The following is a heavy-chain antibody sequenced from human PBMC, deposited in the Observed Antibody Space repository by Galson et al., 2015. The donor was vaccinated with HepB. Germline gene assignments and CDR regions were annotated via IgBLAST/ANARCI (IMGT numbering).Heavy chain of an antibody. V-gene: IGHV1-8*01. CDR3: ARGHQLRNYDFWSGYLQMGTNYYYYGMDV. CDR2: MNPNSGNT. J-gene: IGHJ6*02. Sequence: KVSCKASGYTFTSYDINWVRQATGQGLEWMGWMNPNSGNTGYAQKFQGRVTMTRNTSISTAYMELSSLRSEDTAVYYCARGHQLRNYDFWSGYLQMGTNYYYYGMDVWGQGTTVTVSS. CDR1: GYTFTSYD. D-gene: IGHD3-3*01.